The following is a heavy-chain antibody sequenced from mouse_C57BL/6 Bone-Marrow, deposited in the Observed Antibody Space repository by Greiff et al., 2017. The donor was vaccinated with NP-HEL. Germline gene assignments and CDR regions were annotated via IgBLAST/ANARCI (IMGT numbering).Heavy chain of an antibody. J-gene: IGHJ4*01. CDR3: ARIYDCYPYAMDY. D-gene: IGHD2-3*01. CDR1: GYTFTSYW. V-gene: IGHV1-64*01. Sequence: VQLQQSGAELVKPGASVKLSCKASGYTFTSYWMHWVKQRPGQGLEWIGMIHPNSGSTNYNEKFKSKATLTVDKSSSTAYMPLSSLTSEDSAVYYCARIYDCYPYAMDYWGQGTSVTVSS. CDR2: IHPNSGST.